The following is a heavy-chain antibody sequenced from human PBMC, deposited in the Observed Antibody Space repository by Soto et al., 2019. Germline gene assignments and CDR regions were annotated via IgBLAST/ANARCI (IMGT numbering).Heavy chain of an antibody. V-gene: IGHV3-33*01. CDR3: ARDRRGSGWYDYFDY. CDR1: GFTFSSYG. Sequence: QVQLVESGGGVVQPGRSLRLSCAASGFTFSSYGMHWVRQAPGKGLEWVAVIWYDGSNENYADSVKGRFTISRDNSKNTLYLQMSSLRAEDTALYYCARDRRGSGWYDYFDYCGQGTLVTVSS. D-gene: IGHD6-19*01. CDR2: IWYDGSNE. J-gene: IGHJ4*02.